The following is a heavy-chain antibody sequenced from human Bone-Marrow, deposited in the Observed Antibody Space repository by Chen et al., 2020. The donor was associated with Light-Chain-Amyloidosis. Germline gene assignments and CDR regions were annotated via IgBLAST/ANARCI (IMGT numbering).Heavy chain of an antibody. Sequence: QIQLVQSGTEVKKPGASVKVSCNISGSTLTDLPTHRVRQDPGKGLEWMGGFDPEDSETIYAQKFQGRVTMPEDTSTGKASMELTSLTYADTAIYYCVSQAHLRSTSSTWFDPWGQGTLLTVSS. V-gene: IGHV1-24*01. CDR1: GSTLTDLP. CDR3: VSQAHLRSTSSTWFDP. J-gene: IGHJ5*02. D-gene: IGHD2-2*01. CDR2: FDPEDSET.